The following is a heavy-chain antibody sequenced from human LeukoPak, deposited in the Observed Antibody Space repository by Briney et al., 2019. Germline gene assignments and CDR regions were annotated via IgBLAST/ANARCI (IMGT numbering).Heavy chain of an antibody. D-gene: IGHD3-22*01. CDR1: GFTLSSYA. Sequence: GGSLRLSCAASGFTLSSYAMSWVRQALGKGLEWVSAMNGSGGSTYYADSVKGRFTISRDNSKNTLYLQMNSLRAEDTAVYYCAKVLYSSGYSYAFDIWGQGTMVTVSS. CDR2: MNGSGGST. CDR3: AKVLYSSGYSYAFDI. J-gene: IGHJ3*02. V-gene: IGHV3-23*01.